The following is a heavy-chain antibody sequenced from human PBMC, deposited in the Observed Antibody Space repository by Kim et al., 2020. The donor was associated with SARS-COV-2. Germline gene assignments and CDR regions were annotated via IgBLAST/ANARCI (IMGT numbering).Heavy chain of an antibody. V-gene: IGHV3-33*01. CDR1: GFTFSNYG. CDR2: IWYDGSKN. Sequence: GGSLRLSCAASGFTFSNYGMHWVRQGPGKGLEWVAVIWYDGSKNYYTDSVKGRFTISRDNSKNTLYLQMNSLRAEDTAVYYCASPLYCGGGSCYLWGQGTLVTVSS. CDR3: ASPLYCGGGSCYL. D-gene: IGHD2-15*01. J-gene: IGHJ4*02.